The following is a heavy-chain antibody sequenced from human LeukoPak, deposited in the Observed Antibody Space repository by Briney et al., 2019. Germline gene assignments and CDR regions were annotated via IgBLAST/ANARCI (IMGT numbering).Heavy chain of an antibody. V-gene: IGHV3-72*01. Sequence: PGGSLRLSCAASGFTFSDHYIDWVRQAPGKGLEWVGRTRNKPNNYTTEYAASVKGRFTISRDDSKNSLYLQMNSLKTEDTAVYYCARDLPQSGYYSPYMDVWGKGTTVTVSS. D-gene: IGHD3-3*01. CDR1: GFTFSDHY. CDR3: ARDLPQSGYYSPYMDV. CDR2: TRNKPNNYTT. J-gene: IGHJ6*03.